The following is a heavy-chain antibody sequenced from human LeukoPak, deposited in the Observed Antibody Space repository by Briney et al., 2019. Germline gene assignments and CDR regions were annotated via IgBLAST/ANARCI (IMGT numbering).Heavy chain of an antibody. CDR2: IHYSGNT. Sequence: PSETLSLTCTVSGGSISSSSYYWGWIRQPPGKGLEWIGSIHYSGNTYYNPSLKSRVTISVDTSKNQFSLRLRSVTAADTAVYYCARTTIVVLPAAPFDYWGQGTLVTVSS. J-gene: IGHJ4*02. CDR3: ARTTIVVLPAAPFDY. D-gene: IGHD2-2*01. V-gene: IGHV4-39*07. CDR1: GGSISSSSYY.